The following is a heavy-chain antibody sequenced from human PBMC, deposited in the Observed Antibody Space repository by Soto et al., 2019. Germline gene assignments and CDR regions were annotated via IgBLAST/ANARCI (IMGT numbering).Heavy chain of an antibody. V-gene: IGHV4-30-2*01. CDR3: ARAGCSGGSCYPNWFDP. CDR1: GGSISSGGYS. J-gene: IGHJ5*02. D-gene: IGHD2-15*01. Sequence: QLQLQESGSGLVKPSQTLSLTCAVSGGSISSGGYSWSWIRQPPGKGLEWIGYIYHSGSTYYNPSLKSRVTISVDRSKNQFSLKLSSVTAADTAVYYCARAGCSGGSCYPNWFDPWGQGTLVTVSS. CDR2: IYHSGST.